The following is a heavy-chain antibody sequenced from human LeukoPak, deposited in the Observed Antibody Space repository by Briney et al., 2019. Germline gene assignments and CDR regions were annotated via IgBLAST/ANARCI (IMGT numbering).Heavy chain of an antibody. V-gene: IGHV3-74*01. D-gene: IGHD5-18*01. J-gene: IGHJ4*02. Sequence: GGSLRLSCAASGFTFISYWMHWVRQAPGKGLVWVSRINGYGSSTDFADSVKGRFTISRDNAKNTLYLQMNSLRAEDTAVYYCARDAPGNTALDYWGQGTLVTVSA. CDR1: GFTFISYW. CDR2: INGYGSST. CDR3: ARDAPGNTALDY.